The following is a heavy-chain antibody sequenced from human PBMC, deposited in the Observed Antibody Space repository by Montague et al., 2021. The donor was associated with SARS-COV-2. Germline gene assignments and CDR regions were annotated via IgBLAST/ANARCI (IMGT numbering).Heavy chain of an antibody. J-gene: IGHJ4*02. Sequence: SETLSLTCIVSGSSVRSYYWSWIRQPPGKGLEWIGYIYDSRSTNYNPSLKSRVTISVDTSKNQFSLKLSSVTAADTAVYYCARENTVTTFGGPYYIDSWGQETLVTV. V-gene: IGHV4-59*02. D-gene: IGHD4-17*01. CDR1: GSSVRSYY. CDR2: IYDSRST. CDR3: ARENTVTTFGGPYYIDS.